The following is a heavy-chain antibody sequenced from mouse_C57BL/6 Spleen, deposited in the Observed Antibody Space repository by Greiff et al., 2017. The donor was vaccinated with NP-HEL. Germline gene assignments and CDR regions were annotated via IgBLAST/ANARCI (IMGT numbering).Heavy chain of an antibody. CDR2: IYPGDGDT. J-gene: IGHJ4*01. D-gene: IGHD1-1*01. CDR1: GYAFSSSW. V-gene: IGHV1-82*01. CDR3: ARGTTVVAPGAMDY. Sequence: QVQLKESGPELVKPGASVKISCKASGYAFSSSWMNWVKPRPGQGLEWIGRIYPGDGDTNYNGKFKGKATLTADKSSSTAYMQLSSLTSEDSAVYFCARGTTVVAPGAMDYWGQGTSVTVSS.